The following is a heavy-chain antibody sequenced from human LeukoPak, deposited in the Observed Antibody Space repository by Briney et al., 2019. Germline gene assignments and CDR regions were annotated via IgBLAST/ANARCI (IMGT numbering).Heavy chain of an antibody. D-gene: IGHD1/OR15-1a*01. J-gene: IGHJ4*02. V-gene: IGHV3-21*01. CDR1: GFTFSSYS. CDR3: AREGPINNGDLDY. CDR2: ISSSGSYI. Sequence: GALRLSCAASGFTFSSYSMNWVRQAPGKGLEWVSSISSSGSYIFHADSVKGRFTISRDNAKNSLYLQMNSLRAEDTAVYYCAREGPINNGDLDYWGQGTLVIVSS.